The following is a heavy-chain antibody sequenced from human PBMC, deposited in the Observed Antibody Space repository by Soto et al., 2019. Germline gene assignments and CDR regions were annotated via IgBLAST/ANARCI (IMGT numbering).Heavy chain of an antibody. CDR2: ISYDGSNK. D-gene: IGHD3-22*01. J-gene: IGHJ4*02. CDR1: GFTFSSYA. CDR3: AKFSYDSSGYLFDY. V-gene: IGHV3-30-3*02. Sequence: GGSLRLSCAASGFTFSSYAMHWVRQAPGKGLEWVAVISYDGSNKYYADSVKGRFTISRDNSKNTLYLQMNSLRAEDTAVYYCAKFSYDSSGYLFDYWGQGT.